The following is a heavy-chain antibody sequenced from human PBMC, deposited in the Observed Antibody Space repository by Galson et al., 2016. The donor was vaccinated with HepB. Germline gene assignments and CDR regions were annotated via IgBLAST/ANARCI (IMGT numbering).Heavy chain of an antibody. V-gene: IGHV4-39*01. CDR3: ARPVRNSYNYPPRGAWFDP. CDR2: ICYSGST. Sequence: ETLSLTCSVSGDSISSSSYYWGWIRQPPGEGLAWIGTICYSGSTYYNPSLKSRATISVDNSKNQFSLKLSPVTAADTSVYFCARPVRNSYNYPPRGAWFDPWGQGALVTVSS. J-gene: IGHJ5*02. CDR1: GDSISSSSYY. D-gene: IGHD5-24*01.